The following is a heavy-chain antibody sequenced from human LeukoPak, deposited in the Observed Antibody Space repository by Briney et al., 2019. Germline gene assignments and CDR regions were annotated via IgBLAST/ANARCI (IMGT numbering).Heavy chain of an antibody. CDR2: IYSGGST. Sequence: PGASLRFSCAASGFTVSSNYMSWVRQAPGKGLEWVSVIYSGGSTYYADSVKGRFTISRDNSKNTLYLQMNSLRAEDTAVYYCARVGSRSGWYYFDYWGQGTLVTVSS. D-gene: IGHD6-19*01. CDR3: ARVGSRSGWYYFDY. J-gene: IGHJ4*02. V-gene: IGHV3-53*01. CDR1: GFTVSSNY.